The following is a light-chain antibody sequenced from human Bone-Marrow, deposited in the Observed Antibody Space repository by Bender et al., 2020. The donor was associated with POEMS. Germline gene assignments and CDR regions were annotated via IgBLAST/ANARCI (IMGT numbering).Light chain of an antibody. CDR2: EVS. CDR1: NSDVGGYDS. CDR3: LSYAASSTYV. J-gene: IGLJ1*01. V-gene: IGLV2-11*01. Sequence: QSALTQPRSVSGSPGQSVTISCTGTNSDVGGYDSVSWYQQHPGNAPKLLIYEVSKRPSGIPDRFSASRSGDTASLTVSGLQTADEGDYYCLSYAASSTYVFGSGTTVTVL.